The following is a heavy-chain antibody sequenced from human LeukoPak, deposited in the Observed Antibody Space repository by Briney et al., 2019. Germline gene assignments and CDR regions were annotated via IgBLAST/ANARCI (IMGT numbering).Heavy chain of an antibody. CDR2: ISGSGGST. V-gene: IGHV3-23*01. CDR1: GFTFSSYA. J-gene: IGHJ4*02. Sequence: GGSLRLSCAAPGFTFSSYAMSWVRQAPGKGLEWVSAISGSGGSTSYAASVKGRFTISRDNSKNTLYLQMNSLRAEDTAVYYCAKDHRPGIAAAGTGGFDYWGQGTLVTVSS. D-gene: IGHD6-13*01. CDR3: AKDHRPGIAAAGTGGFDY.